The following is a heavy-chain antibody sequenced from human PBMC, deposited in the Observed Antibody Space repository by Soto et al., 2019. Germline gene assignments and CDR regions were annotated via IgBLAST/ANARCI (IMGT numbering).Heavy chain of an antibody. D-gene: IGHD1-26*01. Sequence: AAVKVSCKASGYTFTSYGISWVRQAPGQGXEWMGWISAYNGNTNYAQKLQGRVTMTTDTSTSTAYMELRSLRSDDTAVYYCARDQVGATGSGHYYYGMDVWGQGTTVTVSS. V-gene: IGHV1-18*01. CDR2: ISAYNGNT. CDR3: ARDQVGATGSGHYYYGMDV. CDR1: GYTFTSYG. J-gene: IGHJ6*02.